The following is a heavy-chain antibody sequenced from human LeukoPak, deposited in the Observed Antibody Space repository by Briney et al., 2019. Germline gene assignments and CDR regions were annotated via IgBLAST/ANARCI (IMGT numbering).Heavy chain of an antibody. V-gene: IGHV1-2*02. J-gene: IGHJ4*02. CDR2: INPNSGGT. CDR3: ARAPYYDFRSGYYPTSYYFDY. D-gene: IGHD3-3*01. Sequence: GASVKVSCXASGYTFTGYYTHWVRLAPGQGLEWMGWINPNSGGTNYAQKFQGRVTMTRDTSISTAYMELSRLRSDDTAVYYCARAPYYDFRSGYYPTSYYFDYWGQGTLVTVSS. CDR1: GYTFTGYY.